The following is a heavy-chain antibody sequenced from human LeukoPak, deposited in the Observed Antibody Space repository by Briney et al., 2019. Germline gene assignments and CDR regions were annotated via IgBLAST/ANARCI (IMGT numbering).Heavy chain of an antibody. CDR2: LGGNTGDT. D-gene: IGHD7-27*01. V-gene: IGHV3-23*01. J-gene: IGHJ4*02. CDR3: VRGDWGSGY. CDR1: GFTFTGYA. Sequence: GGSLRLSCAASGFTFTGYALSWVRQAPGEGLEWVSALGGNTGDTYYADSVKGRFTISRDNAKNTLYLQMNSLRAEDTAVYYCVRGDWGSGYWGQGTLVTVSS.